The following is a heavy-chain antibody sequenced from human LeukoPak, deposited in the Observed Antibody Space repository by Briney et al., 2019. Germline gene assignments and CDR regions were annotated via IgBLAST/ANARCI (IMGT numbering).Heavy chain of an antibody. D-gene: IGHD2/OR15-2a*01. CDR3: ARESLSGNYYGMDV. Sequence: SETLSLTCTVSGGSISSGNYFWGWIRQPPGKGLEWIGSIYYSGSTYYNPSLKSRVTISVDTSKKQFSLKLSSVTAADTAVYYCARESLSGNYYGMDVWGQGTTVTVSS. V-gene: IGHV4-39*02. CDR1: GGSISSGNYF. CDR2: IYYSGST. J-gene: IGHJ6*02.